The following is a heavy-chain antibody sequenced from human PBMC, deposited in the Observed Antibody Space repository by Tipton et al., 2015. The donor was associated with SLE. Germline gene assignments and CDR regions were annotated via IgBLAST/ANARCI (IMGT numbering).Heavy chain of an antibody. CDR3: TTAATYGDYGDY. D-gene: IGHD4-17*01. CDR1: GFTFSNAW. CDR2: IKSKTDGGTT. V-gene: IGHV3-15*01. Sequence: GSLRLSCAASGFTFSNAWMSWVRQAPGKGLAWVGRIKSKTDGGTTDYAAPVKGRFTIPRDDSKKTLYLQMNSLKTEDTAVYYCTTAATYGDYGDYWGQGTLVTVSS. J-gene: IGHJ4*02.